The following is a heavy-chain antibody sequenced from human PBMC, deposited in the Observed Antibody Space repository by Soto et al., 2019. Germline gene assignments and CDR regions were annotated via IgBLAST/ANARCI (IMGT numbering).Heavy chain of an antibody. CDR1: GYTFTSHV. V-gene: IGHV1-18*01. CDR3: AGDSRSPDP. J-gene: IGHJ5*02. Sequence: QVQLVQSGAEVKKPGASVKVSCKTSGYTFTSHVISWVRQAPGQGLEWMGWISAYNDNTNYGQKFQDRIIMTTDISTSTVYMDWRSLRPADTAVYYCAGDSRSPDPWGQGTLVTVSS. CDR2: ISAYNDNT.